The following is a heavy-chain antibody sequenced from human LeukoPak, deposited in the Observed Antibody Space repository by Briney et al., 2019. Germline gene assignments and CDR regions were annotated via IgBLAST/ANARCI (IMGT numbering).Heavy chain of an antibody. CDR2: INPSGGST. CDR3: ARGPMVRGVYMNWFDP. J-gene: IGHJ5*02. V-gene: IGHV1-46*01. D-gene: IGHD3-10*01. CDR1: GYTFTSYY. Sequence: ASVKVSCKASGYTFTSYYMHWVRQPPGQGLEWMGIINPSGGSTSYAQKFQGRVTITRDTSTTTVYMELSSLRSEDTAVYYCARGPMVRGVYMNWFDPWGQGTLVTVSS.